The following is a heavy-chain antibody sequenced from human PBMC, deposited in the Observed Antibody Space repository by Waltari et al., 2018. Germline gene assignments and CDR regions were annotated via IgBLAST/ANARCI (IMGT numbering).Heavy chain of an antibody. D-gene: IGHD2-21*01. Sequence: QVHLQQRGAGLLRPSETLSLTCAVDSGSLSGRWWSWIRKPPGKGLEWIGESNESGYTYYKPSLRSRAAISVDTSRNQFSLKLSFVTAADTGVYYCARHRHPGNSFDMWGQGTVTVSS. CDR2: SNESGYT. CDR1: SGSLSGRW. CDR3: ARHRHPGNSFDM. J-gene: IGHJ3*02. V-gene: IGHV4-34*01.